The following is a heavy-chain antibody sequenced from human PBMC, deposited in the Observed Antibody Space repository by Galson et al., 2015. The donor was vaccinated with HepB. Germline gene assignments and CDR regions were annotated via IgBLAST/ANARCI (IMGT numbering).Heavy chain of an antibody. J-gene: IGHJ6*02. D-gene: IGHD6-19*01. V-gene: IGHV3-48*03. CDR1: GFSFSSYE. Sequence: LIRPCAAAGFSFSSYEMKWVRQAAGKELEWVSYISSSGSSIYYADSVKGRFTISRDNAKNSLYLQMNSLRVEDTAVNYCARDESSSGWYSDYYYGMVVWGQGTPVTVSS. CDR3: ARDESSSGWYSDYYYGMVV. CDR2: ISSSGSSI.